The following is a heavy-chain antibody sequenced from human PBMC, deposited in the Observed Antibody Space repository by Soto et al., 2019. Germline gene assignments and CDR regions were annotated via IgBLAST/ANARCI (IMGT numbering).Heavy chain of an antibody. CDR1: DDSINSDKYY. D-gene: IGHD3-9*01. J-gene: IGHJ4*02. CDR2: IYYRGNA. Sequence: QLQLQESGPGLVKPSEPLSLTCSVSDDSINSDKYYWGWIRQPPGKGLEWIGSIYYRGNAYYNPSLQTRVTISLDKSKSQFSLKLNSVTAADSAVYFCARLEGLATISYYFDFWAPGALVTVSS. CDR3: ARLEGLATISYYFDF. V-gene: IGHV4-39*01.